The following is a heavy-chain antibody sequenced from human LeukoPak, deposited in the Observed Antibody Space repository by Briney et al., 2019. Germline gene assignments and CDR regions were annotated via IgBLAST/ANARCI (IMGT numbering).Heavy chain of an antibody. CDR2: ISGSSGST. CDR1: GFAFSSYA. V-gene: IGHV3-23*01. Sequence: PGGSLRLSCAASGFAFSSYAMSWVRQAPGKGLEWVSVISGSSGSTYYADSVKGRFTISRDNSKNTLYLQMNSLRAEDTAVYYCARAVAGHFDYWGQGTLVTVSS. D-gene: IGHD6-19*01. CDR3: ARAVAGHFDY. J-gene: IGHJ4*02.